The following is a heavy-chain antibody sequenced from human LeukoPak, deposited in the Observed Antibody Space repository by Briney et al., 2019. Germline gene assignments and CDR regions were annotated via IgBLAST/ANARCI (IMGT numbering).Heavy chain of an antibody. CDR2: INANSGVT. CDR3: ATRIAVAGFDY. J-gene: IGHJ4*02. D-gene: IGHD6-19*01. V-gene: IGHV1-2*02. CDR1: GYTFTSYY. Sequence: ASVKVSCKASGYTFTSYYMHWVRQTPGQRLEWMGWINANSGVTEYAQKFQGRVTMTGDTSISTAYMELSGLRSDDTALFYCATRIAVAGFDYWGPGTLVTVSS.